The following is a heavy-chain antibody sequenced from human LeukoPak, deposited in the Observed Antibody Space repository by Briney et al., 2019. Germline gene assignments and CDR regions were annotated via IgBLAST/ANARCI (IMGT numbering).Heavy chain of an antibody. Sequence: SETLSLTCGVSGYSISSGYYWGWIRQSPGKGLEWIGSIFHSGKTYYNLSLKSRVTISVDTSKNQFSLKLRSVTAADTAVYYCARGDIPDFWGQGTLVTVSS. J-gene: IGHJ5*01. CDR1: GYSISSGYY. CDR2: IFHSGKT. CDR3: ARGDIPDF. D-gene: IGHD2-21*01. V-gene: IGHV4-38-2*01.